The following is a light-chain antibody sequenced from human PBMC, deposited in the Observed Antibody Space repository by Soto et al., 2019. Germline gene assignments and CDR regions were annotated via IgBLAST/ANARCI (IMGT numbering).Light chain of an antibody. Sequence: QSALTQPASVSGSPGQSITNSCTGTSSDVGGYNYVSWYQQHPGKAPKLMIYEVSNRPSGVSNRFSGSKSANTASLTISGLQAEDEADYFCSSYTSSNTRYVFGTGTKVTVL. CDR3: SSYTSSNTRYV. J-gene: IGLJ1*01. CDR1: SSDVGGYNY. V-gene: IGLV2-14*01. CDR2: EVS.